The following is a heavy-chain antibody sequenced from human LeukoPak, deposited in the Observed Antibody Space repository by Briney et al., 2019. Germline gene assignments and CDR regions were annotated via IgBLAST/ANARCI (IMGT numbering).Heavy chain of an antibody. Sequence: ASVKVSCKASGYTFTGYYVHWVRQAPGQGLEWMGWINPNTGGTQYAQKFQGRVTMTRDTSISTAYMELSRLRSDDTAVYYCARALSPPPYYYFDYWGQGTLVTVSS. CDR2: INPNTGGT. CDR3: ARALSPPPYYYFDY. J-gene: IGHJ4*02. D-gene: IGHD2-2*01. V-gene: IGHV1-2*02. CDR1: GYTFTGYY.